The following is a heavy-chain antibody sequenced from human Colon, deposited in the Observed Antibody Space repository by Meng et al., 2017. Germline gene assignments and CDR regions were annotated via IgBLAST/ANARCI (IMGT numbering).Heavy chain of an antibody. CDR2: ISSSSTDM. J-gene: IGHJ4*02. CDR1: GFTFSSYS. CDR3: ASGYCGGGSFRRDY. D-gene: IGHD2-15*01. V-gene: IGHV3-21*01. Sequence: GESLKISCAASGFTFSSYSMNWVRQAPGKGLEWVSSISSSSTDMYYADSVKGRFTISRDNAKNSLYLQVNSLRAEDTAVYYCASGYCGGGSFRRDYWGQGTLVTVSS.